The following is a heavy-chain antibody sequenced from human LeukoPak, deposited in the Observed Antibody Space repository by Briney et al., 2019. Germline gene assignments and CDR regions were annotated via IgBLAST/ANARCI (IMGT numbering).Heavy chain of an antibody. V-gene: IGHV3-30*03. Sequence: PGGSLRLSCAASGFTFSSYGMHWVRQAPGKGLEWVAVISYDGSNKYYADSVKGRFTISRDNSKNTLYLQMNSLRAEDTAVYYCARPAYSSWTKYYFDYWGQGTLVTVSS. CDR2: ISYDGSNK. D-gene: IGHD6-6*01. CDR1: GFTFSSYG. CDR3: ARPAYSSWTKYYFDY. J-gene: IGHJ4*02.